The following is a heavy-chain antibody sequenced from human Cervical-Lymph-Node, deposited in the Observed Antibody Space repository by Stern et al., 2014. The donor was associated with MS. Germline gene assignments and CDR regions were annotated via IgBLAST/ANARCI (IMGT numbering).Heavy chain of an antibody. CDR3: AREHHGGNFAA. Sequence: QDHLVESGAAVKKPGSSVTVPCKVSGATFSTNGISWVRQGPGQGPERMGAIVHILEKSNYAQKSRGRVSITADESTNTAYMELTSLTSEDTGVYYCAREHHGGNFAAWGQGTLVAVSS. D-gene: IGHD4-23*01. J-gene: IGHJ5*02. CDR2: IVHILEKS. CDR1: GATFSTNG. V-gene: IGHV1-69*01.